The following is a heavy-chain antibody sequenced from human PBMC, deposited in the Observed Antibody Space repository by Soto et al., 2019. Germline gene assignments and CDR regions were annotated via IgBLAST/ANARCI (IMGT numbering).Heavy chain of an antibody. CDR2: IIPILGIA. CDR3: ASRGQYYYGSSGPTYYYYYGMDV. V-gene: IGHV1-69*02. J-gene: IGHJ6*02. Sequence: QVQLVQSGAEVKKPGSSVKVSCKASGGTFSSYTISWVRQAPGQGLEWMGRIIPILGIANYAQKFQGRVTITADKSTSTAYMELSSLRAEDTAVYYCASRGQYYYGSSGPTYYYYYGMDVWGQGTTVTVSS. D-gene: IGHD3-22*01. CDR1: GGTFSSYT.